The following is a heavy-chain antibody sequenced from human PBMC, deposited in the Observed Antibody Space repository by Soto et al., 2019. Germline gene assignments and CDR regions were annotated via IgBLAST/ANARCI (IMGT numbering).Heavy chain of an antibody. D-gene: IGHD3-16*01. CDR2: IYYSGST. CDR1: GGSISSYY. J-gene: IGHJ4*02. CDR3: ARRWGDYFDY. V-gene: IGHV4-59*08. Sequence: QVQLQESGPGLVKPSETLSLTCTVSGGSISSYYWRWIRQPPGKGLEWIGYIYYSGSTNYNPSLKSRVTISVDTSKNQFSLKLSSVTAADTAVYYCARRWGDYFDYWGQGTLVTVSS.